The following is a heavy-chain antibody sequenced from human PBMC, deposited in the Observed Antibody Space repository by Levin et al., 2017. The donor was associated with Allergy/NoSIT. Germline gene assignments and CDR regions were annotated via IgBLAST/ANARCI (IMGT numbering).Heavy chain of an antibody. D-gene: IGHD4-17*01. CDR2: IYPGDSDT. CDR1: GYSFTSYW. Sequence: GESLKISCKGSGYSFTSYWIGWVRQMPGKGLEWMGIIYPGDSDTRYSPSFQGQVTISADKSISTAYLQWSSLKASDTAMYYCARQRNYGDYSGSPIDYWGQGTLVTVSS. CDR3: ARQRNYGDYSGSPIDY. J-gene: IGHJ4*02. V-gene: IGHV5-51*01.